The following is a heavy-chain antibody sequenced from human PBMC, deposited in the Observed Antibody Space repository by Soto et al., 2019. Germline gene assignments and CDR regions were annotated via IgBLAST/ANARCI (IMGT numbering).Heavy chain of an antibody. CDR3: ARHGRGVGARPLDY. J-gene: IGHJ4*02. Sequence: QVTLKESGPVLVKPTETLTLTCTVSGFSLSNARMGVSWIRQPPGKALEWLANIFSNDEKSYSTSLKSRLTIFKDTAKIQVVLTMTNMDPVDTATYYCARHGRGVGARPLDYWGQGTLVTVSS. D-gene: IGHD1-26*01. CDR1: GFSLSNARMG. V-gene: IGHV2-26*01. CDR2: IFSNDEK.